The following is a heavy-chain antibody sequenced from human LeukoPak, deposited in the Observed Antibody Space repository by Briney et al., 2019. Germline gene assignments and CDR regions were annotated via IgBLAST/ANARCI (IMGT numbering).Heavy chain of an antibody. J-gene: IGHJ4*02. Sequence: PSETLSLTCTVSGGSISSSSYYWGWIRQPPGKGLEWIGSIYYSGSTYCNPSLKSRVTISVDTSKNQFSLKLSSVTAADTAVYYCARAGTKLGKSFDYWGQGTLVTVSS. CDR1: GGSISSSSYY. CDR3: ARAGTKLGKSFDY. D-gene: IGHD1-1*01. CDR2: IYYSGST. V-gene: IGHV4-39*07.